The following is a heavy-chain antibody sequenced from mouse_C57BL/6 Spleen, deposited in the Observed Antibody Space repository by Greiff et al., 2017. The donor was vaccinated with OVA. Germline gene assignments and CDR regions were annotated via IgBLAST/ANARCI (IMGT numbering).Heavy chain of an antibody. D-gene: IGHD3-2*02. CDR2: IYPGDGDT. CDR3: AKTAQASYAMDY. V-gene: IGHV1-82*01. Sequence: VQLQQSGPELVKPGASVKISCKASGYAFSSSWMNWVKQRPGKGLEWIGRIYPGDGDTNYNGKFKGKATLTADKSSSTAYMQLSSLTSEDSAVYVCAKTAQASYAMDYWGQGTSVTVSS. CDR1: GYAFSSSW. J-gene: IGHJ4*01.